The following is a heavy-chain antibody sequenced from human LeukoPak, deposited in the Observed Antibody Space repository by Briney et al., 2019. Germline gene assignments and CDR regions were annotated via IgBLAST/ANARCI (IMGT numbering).Heavy chain of an antibody. J-gene: IGHJ5*02. D-gene: IGHD2-2*01. CDR1: GYSFTSYW. V-gene: IGHV5-51*01. CDR2: IYPGDSDT. CDR3: ARQGGYCSSTSCYPLNWFDP. Sequence: GESLKISCKGSGYSFTSYWIGWVRQMPGEGLEWMGIIYPGDSDTRYSPSFQGQVTISADKSISTAYLQWSSLKASDTAMYYCARQGGYCSSTSCYPLNWFDPWGQGTLVTVSS.